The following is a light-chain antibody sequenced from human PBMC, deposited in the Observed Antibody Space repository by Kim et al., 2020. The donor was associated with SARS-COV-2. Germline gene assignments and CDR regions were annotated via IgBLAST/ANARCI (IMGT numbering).Light chain of an antibody. CDR1: SSDVGGYNY. CDR2: DVS. J-gene: IGLJ1*01. V-gene: IGLV2-14*03. Sequence: QSITISCIGTSSDVGGYNYVSWYQQHPGKAPKLMIYDVSNRPSGVSNRFSGSKSGNTASLTISGLQAEDEADYYCSSYTSSSTGYVFGTGTKVTVL. CDR3: SSYTSSSTGYV.